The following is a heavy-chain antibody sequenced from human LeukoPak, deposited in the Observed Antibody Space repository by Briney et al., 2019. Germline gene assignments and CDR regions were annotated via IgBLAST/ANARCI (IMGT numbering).Heavy chain of an antibody. CDR3: ARDGGGVGALSPDY. D-gene: IGHD1-26*01. J-gene: IGHJ4*02. CDR1: GYTFTSYV. CDR2: ISCYDGNT. Sequence: ASVKVSCKASGYTFTSYVISWVRQAPGQGLEWMGWISCYDGNTNYAQKFQGRVTMTTDTSTSAAYMELRSLRSDDTAVYYCARDGGGVGALSPDYWGQGTLVTVSS. V-gene: IGHV1-18*01.